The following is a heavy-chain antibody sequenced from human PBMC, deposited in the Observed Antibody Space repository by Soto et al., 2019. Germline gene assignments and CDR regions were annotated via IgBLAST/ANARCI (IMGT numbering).Heavy chain of an antibody. V-gene: IGHV3-23*01. CDR2: ISVNGRT. D-gene: IGHD3-22*01. Sequence: VQLLESGGGLVQAGGSLRLSCAASGFAFNNYAMTWVRQAPGKGLEWVSGISVNGRTSYADSVKGRFTSSRDNSKNTVYLQMNSLRADDTAVYYCAKAGGWYYYDSSGPPDALHIWGQGTMVTVSA. CDR1: GFAFNNYA. J-gene: IGHJ3*02. CDR3: AKAGGWYYYDSSGPPDALHI.